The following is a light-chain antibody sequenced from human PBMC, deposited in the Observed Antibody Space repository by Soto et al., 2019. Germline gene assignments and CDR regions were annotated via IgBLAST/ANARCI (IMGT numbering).Light chain of an antibody. V-gene: IGLV2-14*01. CDR2: EVS. Sequence: QSALTQTASVSGSPGQSITISCTGTSSDIGGYNYVSWYQHHPGKAPELIIYEVSYRPSGVSDRFSGSKSGNTASLTISGLQAEDEADYYCFSFATSSTMYVFGTGTKVTVL. J-gene: IGLJ1*01. CDR1: SSDIGGYNY. CDR3: FSFATSSTMYV.